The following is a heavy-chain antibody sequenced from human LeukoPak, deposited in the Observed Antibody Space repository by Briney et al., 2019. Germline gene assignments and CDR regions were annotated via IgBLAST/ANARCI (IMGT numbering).Heavy chain of an antibody. J-gene: IGHJ6*04. CDR3: AKAGSGSYYKSRSGMDV. D-gene: IGHD3-10*01. V-gene: IGHV3-64D*06. CDR2: ISSNGGST. Sequence: PGGSLRLSCSASGFTFSSYAMHWVRQAPGKGLEYVSAISSNGGSTNYADSVKDRFTISRDNSKNTLYLQMSSLRAEHTAVYYCAKAGSGSYYKSRSGMDVWGKGTTVIVSS. CDR1: GFTFSSYA.